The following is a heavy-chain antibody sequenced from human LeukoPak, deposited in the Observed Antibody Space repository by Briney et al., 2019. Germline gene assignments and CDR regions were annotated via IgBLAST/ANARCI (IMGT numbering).Heavy chain of an antibody. CDR3: AHTIRRSGFDP. CDR2: IYWNDDK. CDR1: GDSISTYYW. D-gene: IGHD5-24*01. Sequence: TLSLTCTVSGDSISTYYWSWIRQPPGKALDWLALIYWNDDKRYSPSLETRLTITKDTSKNQVVLTMTNIDPVDTATYYCAHTIRRSGFDPWGQGTLVTVSS. J-gene: IGHJ5*02. V-gene: IGHV2-5*01.